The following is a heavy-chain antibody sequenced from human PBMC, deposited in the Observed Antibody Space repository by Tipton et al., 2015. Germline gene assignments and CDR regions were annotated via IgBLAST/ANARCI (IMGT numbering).Heavy chain of an antibody. CDR1: GFTFDDYA. CDR2: INWNSGSI. CDR3: ARSVISGWEYFDY. Sequence: SLRLSCAVSGFTFDDYAMHWVRQAPGKGLEWVSSINWNSGSIVYADSVKGRFTISRDNAKNSLYLQMSSLRTEDTALYYCARSVISGWEYFDYWGQGTLVTVSS. D-gene: IGHD6-19*01. J-gene: IGHJ4*02. V-gene: IGHV3-9*01.